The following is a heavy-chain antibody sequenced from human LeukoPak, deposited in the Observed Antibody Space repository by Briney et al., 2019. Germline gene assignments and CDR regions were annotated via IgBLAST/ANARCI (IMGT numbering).Heavy chain of an antibody. V-gene: IGHV3-23*01. CDR1: GLTSSSCA. Sequence: PGGSLTLSCVVSGLTSSSCAMSWVRQAPGKGLEWVSAISANGAVTVYTDSVKGRFTISRDNSKNTVYLQMTSLRAADTAVYFCAARGSYLYSWGQGAPVTVSS. D-gene: IGHD1-26*01. CDR2: ISANGAVT. CDR3: AARGSYLYS. J-gene: IGHJ4*02.